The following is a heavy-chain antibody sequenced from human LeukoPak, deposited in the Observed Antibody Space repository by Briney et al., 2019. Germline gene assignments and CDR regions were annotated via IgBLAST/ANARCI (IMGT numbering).Heavy chain of an antibody. CDR3: TRAVGYGAASYGYDT. J-gene: IGHJ3*02. CDR1: GFLITDKV. D-gene: IGHD3-10*01. V-gene: IGHV3-74*01. Sequence: GGSLRLSCAVSGFLITDKVMLWVRQAPGKGLVWVSRITREGTITDYADSVKGRFAISRDSAKNTLYLQMNSLRAEDTAVYYCTRAVGYGAASYGYDTWGQGTMVTVSS. CDR2: ITREGTIT.